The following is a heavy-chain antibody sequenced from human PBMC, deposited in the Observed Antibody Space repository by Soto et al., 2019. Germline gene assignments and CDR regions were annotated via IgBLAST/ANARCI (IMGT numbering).Heavy chain of an antibody. D-gene: IGHD3-3*01. J-gene: IGHJ4*01. CDR3: ARGRKSDGFRSAFTKED. CDR2: MKPNSGNT. CDR1: GYTFSSYD. Sequence: QVQLVQSGAEVKKPGASVRVACTASGYTFSSYDIIWVRQATGQGLEWMGWMKPNSGNTGYAQKFQGRVTMTRITSTSTAYMELSCLRAEDTAVYFCARGRKSDGFRSAFTKEDWGHGTLVTVSS. V-gene: IGHV1-8*01.